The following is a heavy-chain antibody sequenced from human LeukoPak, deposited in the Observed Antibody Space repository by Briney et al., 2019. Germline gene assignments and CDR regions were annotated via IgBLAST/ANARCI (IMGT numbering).Heavy chain of an antibody. D-gene: IGHD3-22*01. J-gene: IGHJ4*02. CDR1: GGTFSSYA. CDR3: ARANYYDSSGYFLFDY. V-gene: IGHV1-69*05. Sequence: VASVKVSCKASGGTFSSYAISWVRQAPGQGLGWMGGIIPIFGTANYAQKFQGRVTITTDESTSTAYMELSSLRSEDTAVYYCARANYYDSSGYFLFDYWGQGTLVTVSS. CDR2: IIPIFGTA.